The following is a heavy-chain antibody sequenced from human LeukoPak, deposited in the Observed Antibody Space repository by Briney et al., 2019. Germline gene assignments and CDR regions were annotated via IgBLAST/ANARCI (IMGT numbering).Heavy chain of an antibody. CDR2: ISPYTGNT. D-gene: IGHD6-6*01. CDR1: GYTFSSYH. Sequence: ASVRVSCKASGYTFSSYHINWVRQAPGQGLEWMGWISPYTGNTNYTQQFQGRVTMTTDTSTSTAYMELRSLRSDDTAVYYCAREPILIAARLGPWGQGTLVTVSS. J-gene: IGHJ5*02. CDR3: AREPILIAARLGP. V-gene: IGHV1-18*01.